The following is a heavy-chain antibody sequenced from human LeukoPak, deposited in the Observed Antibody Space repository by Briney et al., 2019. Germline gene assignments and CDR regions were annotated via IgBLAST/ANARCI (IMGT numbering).Heavy chain of an antibody. V-gene: IGHV1-2*02. Sequence: ASVKVSCKASGYTFTGYYMHWVRQAPGQGLEWMGWINPNSGGTNYAQKFQGRVTMTRDTSISTAYMELSRLRSDDTAVYYCARVESGWFQREYFQHWGQGTLVTVSS. CDR3: ARVESGWFQREYFQH. CDR2: INPNSGGT. J-gene: IGHJ1*01. CDR1: GYTFTGYY. D-gene: IGHD6-19*01.